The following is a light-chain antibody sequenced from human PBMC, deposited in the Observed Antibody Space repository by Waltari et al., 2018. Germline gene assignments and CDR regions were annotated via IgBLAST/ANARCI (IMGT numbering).Light chain of an antibody. CDR3: CSYAGTYTVRV. Sequence: QSALTQPRSVSGSPGQSVTISCTGTSSDVGAYNHVSWYPPHPGKAPKLMIYGVSKRPSGVPGRCSGSKSGNTASLTISGLQAEDEGDYYCCSYAGTYTVRVFGGGTKVTVL. CDR1: SSDVGAYNH. J-gene: IGLJ3*02. V-gene: IGLV2-11*01. CDR2: GVS.